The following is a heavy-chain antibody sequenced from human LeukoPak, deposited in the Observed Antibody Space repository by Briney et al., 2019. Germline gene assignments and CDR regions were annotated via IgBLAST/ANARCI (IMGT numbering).Heavy chain of an antibody. CDR1: GDSVSSNSAA. V-gene: IGHV6-1*01. Sequence: KQSQTLSLTCAISGDSVSSNSAAWNWIRQSPSRGLEWLGRTYYRSKWYNDYAVSVKSRITINPDTSKNQFSLQLNSVTPEDTAVYYCAREPSDIAARPRWFDPWGQGTLVTVSS. J-gene: IGHJ5*02. CDR2: TYYRSKWYN. D-gene: IGHD6-6*01. CDR3: AREPSDIAARPRWFDP.